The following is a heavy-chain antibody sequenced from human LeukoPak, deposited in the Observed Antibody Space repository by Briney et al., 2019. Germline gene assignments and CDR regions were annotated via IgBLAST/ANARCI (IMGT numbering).Heavy chain of an antibody. CDR1: DYTFSTYV. V-gene: IGHV1-18*01. CDR2: ISPYKGNA. J-gene: IGHJ4*02. Sequence: ASVKVSCEASDYTFSTYVISWVRQAPGQGPEWMGRISPYKGNAIYAQKLQGRVTMTTDTSTGTAYMELRSLTSDDTAVYYCATALDYGEYVLGYFDYWGQGTLVTVSS. D-gene: IGHD4-17*01. CDR3: ATALDYGEYVLGYFDY.